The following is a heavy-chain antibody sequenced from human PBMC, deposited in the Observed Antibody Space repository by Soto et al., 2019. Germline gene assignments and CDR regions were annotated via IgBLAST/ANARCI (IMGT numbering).Heavy chain of an antibody. J-gene: IGHJ4*02. CDR2: ISGDGRTT. CDR1: GLTFNNYW. Sequence: EVQLVESGGGLVQPGGSLRLSCTVSGLTFNNYWMHWVRQAPGKGPVWVSRISGDGRTTTYADSVRGRFTISRDNAKNEVYRQMDSLRAEDTAVYYCAGGDYAGAGTFYLTDHWGQGSLVTVSS. V-gene: IGHV3-74*03. CDR3: AGGDYAGAGTFYLTDH. D-gene: IGHD6-13*01.